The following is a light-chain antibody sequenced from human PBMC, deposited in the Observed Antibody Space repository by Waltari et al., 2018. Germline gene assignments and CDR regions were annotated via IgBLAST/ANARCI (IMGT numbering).Light chain of an antibody. V-gene: IGLV2-14*03. J-gene: IGLJ2*01. CDR3: SSQSTKNGVI. CDR2: DVN. Sequence: QSALTQPASVSGSPGQSITISCTGSSSDVGGDDSVSWYEDHPGQAPKVIIYDVNKLPSGVSDRFSGSQSGNTASLTISGLQAEDEATFYCSSQSTKNGVIFGGGTKVTVL. CDR1: SSDVGGDDS.